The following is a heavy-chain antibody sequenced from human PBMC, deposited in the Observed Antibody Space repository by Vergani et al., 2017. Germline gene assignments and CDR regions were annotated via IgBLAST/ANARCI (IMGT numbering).Heavy chain of an antibody. V-gene: IGHV3-23*01. CDR2: ISSDGGST. D-gene: IGHD3-22*01. Sequence: EVQLLESGGGLVQPGGSLRLSCAASGFTFSTYAMTWVRQAPGKGQEWVSTISSDGGSTYYADSGKGRFTISRDNSKNTLSLQMNSLTAEDTAIYYCAGPQGTSAYDYGGFDYWGQGILVTVSS. CDR3: AGPQGTSAYDYGGFDY. CDR1: GFTFSTYA. J-gene: IGHJ4*02.